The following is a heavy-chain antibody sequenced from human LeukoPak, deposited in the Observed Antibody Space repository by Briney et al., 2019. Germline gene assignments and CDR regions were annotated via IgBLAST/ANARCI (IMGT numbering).Heavy chain of an antibody. CDR3: AKGVAAGGSYYYYYGMDV. CDR1: GFTFSSYA. D-gene: IGHD1-26*01. V-gene: IGHV3-23*01. CDR2: ISGSGGIT. J-gene: IGHJ6*02. Sequence: GGSLRLSCAASGFTFSSYAMSWVRQAPGKGLEWVSSISGSGGITYYADSVKGRFTFSRDNSKNTLYLQMNSLRAEDTAVYYCAKGVAAGGSYYYYYGMDVWGQGTTVTVSS.